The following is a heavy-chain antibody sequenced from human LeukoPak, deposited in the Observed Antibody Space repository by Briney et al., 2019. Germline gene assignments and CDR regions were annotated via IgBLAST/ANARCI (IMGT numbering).Heavy chain of an antibody. Sequence: SQTLSLTSTVSGGSISSGSYYWSWIRQPAGKGLEWIGRIYTSGSTNYNPSLKSRVTISVDTSKNQFSLKLSSATAADTAVYYCARALDFWSGYPFDPWGQGTLVTVSS. D-gene: IGHD3-3*01. CDR3: ARALDFWSGYPFDP. V-gene: IGHV4-61*02. CDR2: IYTSGST. CDR1: GGSISSGSYY. J-gene: IGHJ5*02.